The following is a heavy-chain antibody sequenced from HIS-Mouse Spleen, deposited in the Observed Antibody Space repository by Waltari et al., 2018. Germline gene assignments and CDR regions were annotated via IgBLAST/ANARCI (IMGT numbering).Heavy chain of an antibody. CDR3: ARSPYYDFWSGYSDDWFDP. J-gene: IGHJ5*02. Sequence: QVQLQESGPGLVKPSQTLSLTCTVSGGSISSGGYYWSWIRQHPGKGLEWIGYIYYSESTDYNPALKSRVTRSVDTSKNQCSLKLSSVTAADTAVYYCARSPYYDFWSGYSDDWFDPWGQGTLVTVSS. D-gene: IGHD3-3*01. CDR1: GGSISSGGYY. V-gene: IGHV4-31*03. CDR2: IYYSEST.